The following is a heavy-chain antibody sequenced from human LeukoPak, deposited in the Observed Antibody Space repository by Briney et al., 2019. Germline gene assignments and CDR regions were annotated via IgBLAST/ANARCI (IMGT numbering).Heavy chain of an antibody. CDR2: ISWNSGSI. Sequence: PGGSLRLSCAASGFTFDDYAMHWVRQAPGKGLEWVSGISWNSGSIGYADSVKGRFTISRDNAKNSLYLQMNSLRAEDTALYYCAKGVSSSSWYNWFDPWAREPWSPSPQ. CDR1: GFTFDDYA. V-gene: IGHV3-9*01. D-gene: IGHD6-13*01. J-gene: IGHJ5*02. CDR3: AKGVSSSSWYNWFDP.